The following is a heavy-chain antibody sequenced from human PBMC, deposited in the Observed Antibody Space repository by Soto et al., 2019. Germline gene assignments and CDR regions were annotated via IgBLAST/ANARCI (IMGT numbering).Heavy chain of an antibody. CDR2: IKPGTSGI. D-gene: IGHD3-16*01. CDR3: ARQISFVCDS. V-gene: IGHV5-51*01. CDR1: GYKLGSAW. Sequence: GESLKISCEGAGYKLGSAWIGWVRRKPGKGPEWMGVIKPGTSGIRYSPSFRGQVTISADEAANTAFLQWSSLKTSDTAIYYCARQISFVCDSWGQGTLVTVSS. J-gene: IGHJ4*02.